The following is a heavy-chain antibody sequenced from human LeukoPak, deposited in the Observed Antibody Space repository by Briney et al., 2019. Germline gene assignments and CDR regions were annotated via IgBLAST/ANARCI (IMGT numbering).Heavy chain of an antibody. CDR1: GFTFSSYS. Sequence: GGSLGLSCAASGFTFSSYSMNWVRQAPGKGLEWVSSISSSSSYIYYADSVKGRFTISRDNAKNSLCLQMNSLRAEDTAVYYCARWVEMVRGVFYYGMDVWGKGTTVTVSS. V-gene: IGHV3-21*01. J-gene: IGHJ6*04. CDR2: ISSSSSYI. CDR3: ARWVEMVRGVFYYGMDV. D-gene: IGHD3-10*01.